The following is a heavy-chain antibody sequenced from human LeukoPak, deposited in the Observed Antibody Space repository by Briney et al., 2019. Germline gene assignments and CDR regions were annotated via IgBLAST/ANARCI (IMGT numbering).Heavy chain of an antibody. V-gene: IGHV3-21*01. J-gene: IGHJ4*02. CDR2: ISSSSSYI. CDR3: ARDRGYSYGPFDY. Sequence: PGGSLRLSCAASGFTFSNYGMHWVRQAPGKGLEWVSSISSSSSYIYYAGSVKGRFTISRDNAKNSLYLQMNSLRAEDTAVYYCARDRGYSYGPFDYWGQGTLVTVSS. D-gene: IGHD5-18*01. CDR1: GFTFSNYG.